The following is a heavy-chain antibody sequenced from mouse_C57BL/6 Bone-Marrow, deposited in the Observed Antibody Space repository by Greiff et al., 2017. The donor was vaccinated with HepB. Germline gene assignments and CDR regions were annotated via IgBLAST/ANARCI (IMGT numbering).Heavy chain of an antibody. CDR1: GFNIKDDY. Sequence: VHVKQSGAELVRPGASVKLSCTASGFNIKDDYMHWVKQRPEQGLEWIGWIDPENGDTEYASKFQGKATITADTSSNTAYLQLSSLTSEDTAVYYCTTDPYYGSSYRYFDVWGTGTTVTVSS. CDR2: IDPENGDT. CDR3: TTDPYYGSSYRYFDV. D-gene: IGHD1-1*01. V-gene: IGHV14-4*01. J-gene: IGHJ1*03.